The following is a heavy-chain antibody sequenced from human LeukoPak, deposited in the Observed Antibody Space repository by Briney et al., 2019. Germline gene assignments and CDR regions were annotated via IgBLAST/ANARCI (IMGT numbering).Heavy chain of an antibody. V-gene: IGHV1-69*05. J-gene: IGHJ3*02. CDR3: ARSETIFGVVIPRWTFDI. Sequence: SVKVSCKASGGTFSSYAISWVRQAPGQGLEWMGRIIPIFGTANYAQKFQGRVTITTDESTSTAYMELSRLRSEDTAVYYCARSETIFGVVIPRWTFDIWGQGTMVTVSS. CDR2: IIPIFGTA. CDR1: GGTFSSYA. D-gene: IGHD3-3*01.